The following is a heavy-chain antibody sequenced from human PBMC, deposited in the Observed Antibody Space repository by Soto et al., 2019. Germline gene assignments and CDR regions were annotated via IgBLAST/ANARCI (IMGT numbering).Heavy chain of an antibody. CDR2: ITWDSGRR. CDR3: AKANSRGWTYYFDG. V-gene: IGHV3-43*01. J-gene: IGHJ4*02. D-gene: IGHD6-19*01. CDR1: GFIFDDYT. Sequence: PGGSLRLSCAASGFIFDDYTMHWVRQPPGKGLEWLSLITWDSGRRYYADSVKGRFTISRDNSKNSLYLEMNRLSSDDTALYYCAKANSRGWTYYFDGWGLGTPVTVSS.